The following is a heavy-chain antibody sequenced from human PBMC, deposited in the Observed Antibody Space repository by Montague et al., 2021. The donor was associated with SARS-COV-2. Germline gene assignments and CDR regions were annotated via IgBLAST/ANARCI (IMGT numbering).Heavy chain of an antibody. CDR3: ARAVTTGIDWFDP. CDR2: VNYGGST. Sequence: SETLSLTCTVSSGSISSHYWSWIRQLPGKGLEWIVDVNYGGSTNYNPSLKSRVSISPDTSKNQFSLRRNSVTAADTAVYYCARAVTTGIDWFDPWGQGTLVIVSS. J-gene: IGHJ5*02. D-gene: IGHD4-17*01. V-gene: IGHV4-59*11. CDR1: SGSISSHY.